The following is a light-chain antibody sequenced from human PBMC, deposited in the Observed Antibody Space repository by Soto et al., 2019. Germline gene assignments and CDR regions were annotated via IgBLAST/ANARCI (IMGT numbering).Light chain of an antibody. CDR1: QSISTY. J-gene: IGKJ1*01. Sequence: DIQMTQSPSSLSASVRDRLTITCRASQSISTYLNWYQQKPGKAPNLLIYSASNLQSGVPSRFSGSGSGTDFTLTISSLHPDDFATYYCQQYNSYSPTFGQGTKVDI. CDR3: QQYNSYSPT. CDR2: SAS. V-gene: IGKV1-39*01.